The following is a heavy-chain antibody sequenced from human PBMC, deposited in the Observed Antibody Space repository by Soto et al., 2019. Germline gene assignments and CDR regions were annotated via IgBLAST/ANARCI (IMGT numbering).Heavy chain of an antibody. CDR1: GYPFTNYP. D-gene: IGHD2-2*01. V-gene: IGHV1-3*01. CDR3: ARDRGYCGSTSCQVYWFDL. J-gene: IGHJ5*02. CDR2: INSGNGNT. Sequence: QVQLVQSGAEVKMPGASVKVSCKASGYPFTNYPMHWVRQAPGQRLEWMGWINSGNGNTEYSQKFQGRVTITRDTSASTAYMELSGLSSEDTAVYYCARDRGYCGSTSCQVYWFDLWGQGTLVTVSS.